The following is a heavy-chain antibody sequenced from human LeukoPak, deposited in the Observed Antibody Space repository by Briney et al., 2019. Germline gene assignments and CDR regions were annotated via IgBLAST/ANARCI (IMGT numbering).Heavy chain of an antibody. CDR3: ATPYYDSSGYPFDS. D-gene: IGHD3-22*01. V-gene: IGHV5-51*01. CDR1: GYCITSYW. Sequence: GDPLKISCNGSGYCITSYWIGCLRQMPGKVLEWMGINYPGDSDTRYSPSFQGQVTISADKSISTAYLQWSSLKASDSAMYYCATPYYDSSGYPFDSWGQGTLVTVSS. CDR2: NYPGDSDT. J-gene: IGHJ4*02.